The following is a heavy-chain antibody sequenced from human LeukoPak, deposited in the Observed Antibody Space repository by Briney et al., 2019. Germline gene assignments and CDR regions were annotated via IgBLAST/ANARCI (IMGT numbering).Heavy chain of an antibody. D-gene: IGHD2-15*01. V-gene: IGHV4-39*07. J-gene: IGHJ4*02. CDR2: IYHSGST. Sequence: PSETLSLTCTVSGGSISSSSYYWGWIRQPPGKGLEWIGSIYHSGSTYYNPSLKSRVTISVDTSKNQFSLKLSSVTAADTAVYYCVRSGGGDYFDYWGQGTLVTVSS. CDR3: VRSGGGDYFDY. CDR1: GGSISSSSYY.